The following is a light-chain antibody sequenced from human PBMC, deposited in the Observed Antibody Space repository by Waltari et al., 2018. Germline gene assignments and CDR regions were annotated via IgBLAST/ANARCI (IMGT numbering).Light chain of an antibody. Sequence: QSALTQPASVSGSPGQSIAIPCPGTSRAVGGHTAVSWYQQHPGKAPKLMIYDVVSRPSGVSDRFSGSKSGNTASLVISGLQADDEADYYCCSYTSKIAYVFGTGTKVTVL. CDR1: SRAVGGHTA. CDR3: CSYTSKIAYV. V-gene: IGLV2-14*03. CDR2: DVV. J-gene: IGLJ1*01.